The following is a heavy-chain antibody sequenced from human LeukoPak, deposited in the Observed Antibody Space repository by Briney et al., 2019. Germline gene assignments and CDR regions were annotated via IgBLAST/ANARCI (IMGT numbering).Heavy chain of an antibody. CDR1: GGSFSGYY. Sequence: PSETLSLTCAVYGGSFSGYYWSWIRQPPGKGLEWIGEINHSGSTNYNPSLKSRVTISVDTSKNQFSLKLSSVTAADTAVYYCARGALAAAGFGDFDYWGQGTLVTVST. CDR3: ARGALAAAGFGDFDY. D-gene: IGHD6-13*01. CDR2: INHSGST. V-gene: IGHV4-34*01. J-gene: IGHJ4*02.